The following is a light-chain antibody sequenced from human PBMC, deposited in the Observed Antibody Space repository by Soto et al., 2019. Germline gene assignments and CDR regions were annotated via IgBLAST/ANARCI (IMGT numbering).Light chain of an antibody. CDR1: QSLLYSSNNKNY. V-gene: IGKV4-1*01. CDR3: QQYDNPPQT. CDR2: WAS. J-gene: IGKJ1*01. Sequence: DIVMTQSPDSLAVSLGERATINCKSSQSLLYSSNNKNYLAWYQQKPGQPPKLLIYWASTRESGVPDRFSGSGSGTDFTLTISSLQAEDVAVYYCQQYDNPPQTYGQGTKVEIK.